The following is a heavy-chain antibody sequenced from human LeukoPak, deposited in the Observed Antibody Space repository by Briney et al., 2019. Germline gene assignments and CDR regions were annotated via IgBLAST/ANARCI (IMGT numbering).Heavy chain of an antibody. D-gene: IGHD3-16*01. Sequence: GGAPRPSRAAPGFMFCYFAITWGRQTPGEGVGWGSGISESGGATYYADSAKGRFTISRDNSKNTLYLQMNSLRTDDTAVYYCATVGVGWVAFEYWGQGALVTVSS. J-gene: IGHJ4*02. CDR1: GFMFCYFA. CDR3: ATVGVGWVAFEY. V-gene: IGHV3-23*01. CDR2: ISESGGAT.